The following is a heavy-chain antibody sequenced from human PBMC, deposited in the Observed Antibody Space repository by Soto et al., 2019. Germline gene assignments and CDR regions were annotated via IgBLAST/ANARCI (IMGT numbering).Heavy chain of an antibody. D-gene: IGHD2-15*01. CDR3: ARHSNGGSLPIDY. CDR1: GGSISSSRYY. J-gene: IGHJ4*02. V-gene: IGHV4-39*01. Sequence: SETLSLTCTFSGGSISSSRYYWGWIRQPPGKGLEWIGSIYYSGSTYYNPSLKSRATISVDTSKNQFTLKLSAVTAAYTAVYNCARHSNGGSLPIDYWGQGTLVTVSS. CDR2: IYYSGST.